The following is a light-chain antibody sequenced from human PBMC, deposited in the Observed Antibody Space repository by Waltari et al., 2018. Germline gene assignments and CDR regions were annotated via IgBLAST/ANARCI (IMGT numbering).Light chain of an antibody. J-gene: IGKJ4*01. CDR2: AAS. V-gene: IGKV1-17*01. CDR1: QGINSY. CDR3: LQCKSHPLT. Sequence: DIQMTQSPSSLSASAGDTVTITCRASQGINSYLSWFQQKPGKAPKRLIYAASTLESGVPSRFSGSGSGTDFTLTVSGLLPEDFATYYCLQCKSHPLTFGGGTKVEIK.